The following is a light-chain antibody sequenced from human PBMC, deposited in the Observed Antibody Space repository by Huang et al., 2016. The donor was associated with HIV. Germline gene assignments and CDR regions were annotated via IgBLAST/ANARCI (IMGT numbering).Light chain of an antibody. CDR2: DAS. Sequence: EIVLTQSPATLSLSPGERATLSCRASQSIVSYLAWYQQKPGQAPRLLIYDASNRATGIPARFSSSGSGTDFTLTISSLEPEDFAVYYCQQRSKWPPFTFGPGTKVDIK. CDR3: QQRSKWPPFT. V-gene: IGKV3-11*01. CDR1: QSIVSY. J-gene: IGKJ3*01.